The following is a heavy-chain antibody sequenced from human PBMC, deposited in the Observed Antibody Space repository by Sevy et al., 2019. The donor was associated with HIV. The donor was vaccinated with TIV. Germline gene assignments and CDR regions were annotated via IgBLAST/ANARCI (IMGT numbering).Heavy chain of an antibody. V-gene: IGHV1-2*06. J-gene: IGHJ6*02. D-gene: IGHD4-4*01. CDR2: INPNSGGT. CDR1: GYTFTGYY. Sequence: ASVKVSCKASGYTFTGYYMHWVRQAPGQGLEWMGRINPNSGGTNYAQKFQGRVTMTRDTSISTAYMELSRLRSDDTAVYYCARVRAVTRSYYYYGMDVWGQGTTVTVSS. CDR3: ARVRAVTRSYYYYGMDV.